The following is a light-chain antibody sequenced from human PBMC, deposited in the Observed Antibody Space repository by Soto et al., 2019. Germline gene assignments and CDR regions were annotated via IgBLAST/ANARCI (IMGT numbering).Light chain of an antibody. CDR1: QSVSSSY. J-gene: IGKJ3*01. Sequence: EIVLTQSPGTLSLSPGERATLSCRASQSVSSSYLAWYQQKPGQAPRLLIYGASSRATGIPDRFSGSGSGKDFTLTISRLEAEDVAVYDCQQGFTFGRGNIVDIK. V-gene: IGKV3-20*01. CDR3: QQGFT. CDR2: GAS.